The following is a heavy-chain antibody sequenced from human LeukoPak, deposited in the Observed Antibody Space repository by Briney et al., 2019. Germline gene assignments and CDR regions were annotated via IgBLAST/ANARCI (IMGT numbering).Heavy chain of an antibody. J-gene: IGHJ6*03. CDR3: ARSPGDTAMYYYYMDV. Sequence: SVKVSCKASGGTFSSYAISWVRQAPGQGLEWMGGIIPIFGTANYAQKFQGRVTITADKSTSTAYMELSSLRSEDTAVYYCARSPGDTAMYYYYMDVWGKGTTVTVSS. V-gene: IGHV1-69*06. D-gene: IGHD5-18*01. CDR1: GGTFSSYA. CDR2: IIPIFGTA.